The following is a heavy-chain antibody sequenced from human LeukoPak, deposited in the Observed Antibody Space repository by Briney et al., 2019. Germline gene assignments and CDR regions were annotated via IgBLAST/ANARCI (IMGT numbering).Heavy chain of an antibody. CDR1: GFTFSSYS. J-gene: IGHJ4*02. V-gene: IGHV3-48*04. Sequence: GGSLRLSCAASGFTFSSYSMNWVRQAPGKGLEWVSYISSSSSTLYYADSVKGRFTISRDNAKNSLYLQMNSLRAEDTAVYYCARANYDSSGYSRNWGQGTLVTVSS. CDR2: ISSSSSTL. CDR3: ARANYDSSGYSRN. D-gene: IGHD3-22*01.